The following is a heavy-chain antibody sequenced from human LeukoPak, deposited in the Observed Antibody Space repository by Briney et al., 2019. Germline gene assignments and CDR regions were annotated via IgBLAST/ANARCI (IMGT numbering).Heavy chain of an antibody. D-gene: IGHD1-26*01. CDR3: VEDLTGGSYNLDY. CDR1: GFTFRSYG. CDR2: ISSDGSGK. J-gene: IGHJ4*02. Sequence: PGGSLRLSCAASGFTFRSYGMHWVRQAPGKGLEWVAVISSDGSGKHYADSVKGRFTISRDNSKNTLYLQMNSLRAEDTALYYCVEDLTGGSYNLDYWGQGTLVTVSS. V-gene: IGHV3-30*18.